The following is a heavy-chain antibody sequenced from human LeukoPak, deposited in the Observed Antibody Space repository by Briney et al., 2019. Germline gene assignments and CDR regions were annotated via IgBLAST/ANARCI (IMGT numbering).Heavy chain of an antibody. CDR2: ISGSGDRT. D-gene: IGHD5-24*01. CDR1: GFTFTNYA. V-gene: IGHV3-23*01. J-gene: IGHJ4*02. CDR3: ANRDGHNNRRIDY. Sequence: GGSLRPSCAASGFTFTNYAMIWVRQPPGMGLEWVSGISGSGDRTYYADSVKGRFTISRDNSKNTLYLHMSSLRAEDTAVYYCANRDGHNNRRIDYWGQGTLVTVSS.